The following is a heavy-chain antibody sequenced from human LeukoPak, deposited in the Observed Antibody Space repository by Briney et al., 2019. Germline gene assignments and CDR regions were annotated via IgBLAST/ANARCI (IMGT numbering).Heavy chain of an antibody. J-gene: IGHJ5*02. CDR2: IYYSGST. Sequence: SETLSLTCTVSGGSVSSGSYYWSWIRQPPGKGLEWIGYIYYSGSTNYNPSLKSRVTISVDTSKNQFSLKLSSATAADTAVYYCARGDCSSTSCPIGWFDPWGQGTLVTVSS. D-gene: IGHD2-2*01. CDR3: ARGDCSSTSCPIGWFDP. V-gene: IGHV4-61*01. CDR1: GGSVSSGSYY.